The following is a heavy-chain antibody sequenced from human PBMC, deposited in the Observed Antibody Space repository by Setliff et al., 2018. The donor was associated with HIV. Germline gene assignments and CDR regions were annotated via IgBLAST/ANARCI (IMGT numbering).Heavy chain of an antibody. CDR1: GGSFSSTTYS. CDR3: ASHKTNYDFYAFDV. J-gene: IGHJ3*01. V-gene: IGHV4-39*01. CDR2: IHSSGTT. D-gene: IGHD3-3*01. Sequence: SETLSLTCTVSGGSFSSTTYSWGWIRQPPGMGLEWIGTIHSSGTTDYNPSLKSRVAMSVDTSRSQFSLNVRSVTAADTAVYYCASHKTNYDFYAFDVWGQGTMVTVS.